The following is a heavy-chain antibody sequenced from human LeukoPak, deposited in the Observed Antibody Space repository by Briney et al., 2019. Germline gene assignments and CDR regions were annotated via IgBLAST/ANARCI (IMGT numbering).Heavy chain of an antibody. J-gene: IGHJ4*02. CDR2: INPNSGGT. V-gene: IGHV1-2*02. CDR1: GFTFTSSA. Sequence: ASVKVSCKASGFTFTSSAMHWVRQAPGQGLEWMGWINPNSGGTNYAQKFQGRVTMTRDTSISTAYMELSRLRSNDTAVYYGARDWPITGTTTAPNDYWGQGTLVTGSS. D-gene: IGHD1-7*01. CDR3: ARDWPITGTTTAPNDY.